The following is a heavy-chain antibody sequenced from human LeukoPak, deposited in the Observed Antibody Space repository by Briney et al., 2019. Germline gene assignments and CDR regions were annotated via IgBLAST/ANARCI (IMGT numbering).Heavy chain of an antibody. Sequence: PGGSLRLSCAASGFTFSSYAMSWVRQAPGKGLEWVSAISGSGGSTYYADSVKGRFTTSRDNSKNTLYLQMNSLRAEDTAVYYCAKDYYGSGSYFPHDAFDIWGQGTMVTVSS. CDR3: AKDYYGSGSYFPHDAFDI. J-gene: IGHJ3*02. V-gene: IGHV3-23*01. CDR1: GFTFSSYA. CDR2: ISGSGGST. D-gene: IGHD3-10*01.